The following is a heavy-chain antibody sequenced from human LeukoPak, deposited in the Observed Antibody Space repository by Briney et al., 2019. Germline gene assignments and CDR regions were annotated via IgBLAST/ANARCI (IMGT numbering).Heavy chain of an antibody. CDR2: ISGSTGRT. D-gene: IGHD2-15*01. V-gene: IGHV3-23*01. CDR1: GFTFSTYA. Sequence: PGGSLRLSCAASGFTFSTYAMSWVRQAPGKGLEWVSAISGSTGRTYYADSVKGRFTISRDNSQNTLYLQMNNLRAEDTAVSYFAPRVVGYAPFYFWGQGTLVTVS. J-gene: IGHJ4*02. CDR3: APRVVGYAPFYF.